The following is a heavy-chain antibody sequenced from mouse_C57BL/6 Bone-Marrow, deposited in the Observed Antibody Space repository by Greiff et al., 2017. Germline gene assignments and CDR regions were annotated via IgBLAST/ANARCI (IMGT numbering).Heavy chain of an antibody. CDR2: LNPSSGYT. V-gene: IGHV1-7*01. CDR3: ARWRWFYARDY. Sequence: VQLQQSGAELAKPGASVKLSCKASGYTFTSYWMHWVKQRPGQGLEWIGYLNPSSGYTKYNQKFKDKATLTADKSSSTAYMQLSSLTYEDSAVDYCARWRWFYARDYGGQGTSVTVSS. J-gene: IGHJ4*01. D-gene: IGHD2-3*01. CDR1: GYTFTSYW.